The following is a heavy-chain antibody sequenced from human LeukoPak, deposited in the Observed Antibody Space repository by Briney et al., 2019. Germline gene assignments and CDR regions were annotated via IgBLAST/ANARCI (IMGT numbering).Heavy chain of an antibody. CDR2: ISSSGSTI. D-gene: IGHD3-9*01. J-gene: IGHJ4*02. Sequence: GGSLRLSCAASGFTFSDYYMSWIRQAPGKGLEWVSYISSSGSTIYYADSVKGRFTISRDNAKNSLYLQMNSLRAEDAAVYYCARVTRPDYDILTGYIDYWGQGTLVTVSS. CDR1: GFTFSDYY. CDR3: ARVTRPDYDILTGYIDY. V-gene: IGHV3-11*01.